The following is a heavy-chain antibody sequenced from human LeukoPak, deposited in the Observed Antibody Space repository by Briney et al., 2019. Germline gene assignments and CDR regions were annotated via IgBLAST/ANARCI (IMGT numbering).Heavy chain of an antibody. V-gene: IGHV3-11*04. Sequence: GGSLRLSCAASVFTFSENHMTWIRQAPGKGLEWLSSISSSGRFIYYADSVKGRFTISRDNAKNSLYLQVNSLRVEDTAVYYCARERYEGSLDRTNWLDPWGQGTLVSVSS. CDR3: ARERYEGSLDRTNWLDP. CDR1: VFTFSENH. D-gene: IGHD3/OR15-3a*01. J-gene: IGHJ5*02. CDR2: ISSSGRFI.